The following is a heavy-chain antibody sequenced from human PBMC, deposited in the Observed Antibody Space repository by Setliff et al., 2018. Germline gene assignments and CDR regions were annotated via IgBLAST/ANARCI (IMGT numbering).Heavy chain of an antibody. D-gene: IGHD3-9*01. CDR2: INPNSGGT. Sequence: ASVKVSCKASGYTFTGYYVHWVRQAPGQGLEYMGWINPNSGGTNYAPKFQGRVTMTRDTSISTVYMEVSRLRSDDTAVYFCARDGDILTTYYIYYYYMDVWGKGTTVTVSS. CDR1: GYTFTGYY. J-gene: IGHJ6*03. CDR3: ARDGDILTTYYIYYYYMDV. V-gene: IGHV1-2*02.